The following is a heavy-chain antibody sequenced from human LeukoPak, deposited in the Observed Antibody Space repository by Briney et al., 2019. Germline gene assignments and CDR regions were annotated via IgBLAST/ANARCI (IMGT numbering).Heavy chain of an antibody. J-gene: IGHJ4*02. D-gene: IGHD2-21*01. V-gene: IGHV3-48*03. Sequence: GGSLGLSCAGHGFIFSSYEINWVRQAPGKGLEWISYIGINEDNIYYADSVKGRFTISRDNAKSSVYLQMNSLRVEDTAVYYCARETAHCGGDCYDYWGQGTLVTVSS. CDR3: ARETAHCGGDCYDY. CDR1: GFIFSSYE. CDR2: IGINEDNI.